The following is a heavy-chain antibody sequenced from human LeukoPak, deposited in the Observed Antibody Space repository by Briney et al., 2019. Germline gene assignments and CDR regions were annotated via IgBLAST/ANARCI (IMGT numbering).Heavy chain of an antibody. CDR3: TRDQRSGYSGYDYYYYYYMDV. Sequence: SETLSLTCNVSGYSISNGYYWGWIRQPPGKGLEWIGIIYHSGSNHYNPSLKSRVSISVDTSKNQFSLKLSSVTAADTAVYYCTRDQRSGYSGYDYYYYYYMDVWGKGTTVTVSS. V-gene: IGHV4-38-2*02. CDR1: GYSISNGYY. J-gene: IGHJ6*03. CDR2: IYHSGSN. D-gene: IGHD5-12*01.